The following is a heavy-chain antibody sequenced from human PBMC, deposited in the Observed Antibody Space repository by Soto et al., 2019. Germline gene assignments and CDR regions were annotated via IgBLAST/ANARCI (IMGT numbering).Heavy chain of an antibody. CDR1: GGSISSSSYY. D-gene: IGHD3-3*01. CDR3: AGTYYDFWSGYYDPIWYFDP. Sequence: SETLSLTCTVSGGSISSSSYYWGWIRQPPGKGLEWIGSIYYSGSTYYNPSLKSRVTISVDTSKNQFSLKLSSVTAADTAVYYCAGTYYDFWSGYYDPIWYFDPWGQGTLVTVSS. CDR2: IYYSGST. V-gene: IGHV4-39*01. J-gene: IGHJ5*02.